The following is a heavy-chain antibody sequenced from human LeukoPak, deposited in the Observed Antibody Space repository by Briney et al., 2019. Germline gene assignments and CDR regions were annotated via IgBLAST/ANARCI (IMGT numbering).Heavy chain of an antibody. Sequence: SETLSLTCAVYGGSFSGYYWSWIRQPPGKGLEWIGEINHSGSTNYNTSLKRRVTISVDTSKSQFSLKLSSVTAADTAVYYCARGPPIVVVPAAMLGYYYYGMDVWGQGTTVTVSS. CDR2: INHSGST. V-gene: IGHV4-34*01. CDR1: GGSFSGYY. CDR3: ARGPPIVVVPAAMLGYYYYGMDV. D-gene: IGHD2-2*01. J-gene: IGHJ6*02.